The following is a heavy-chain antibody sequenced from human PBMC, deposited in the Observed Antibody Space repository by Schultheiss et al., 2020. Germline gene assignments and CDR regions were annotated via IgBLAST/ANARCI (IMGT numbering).Heavy chain of an antibody. Sequence: GGSLRLSCEASGFPFSSYEMNWVRLAPGKGLEWLAYISGGGSAIFYADSVRGRFTVSRDNTKNSLFLQMTSLRAEDTAVYYCARQAVSTNWFDPWGQGTLVTVSS. V-gene: IGHV3-48*03. CDR2: ISGGGSAI. CDR3: ARQAVSTNWFDP. D-gene: IGHD5/OR15-5a*01. CDR1: GFPFSSYE. J-gene: IGHJ5*02.